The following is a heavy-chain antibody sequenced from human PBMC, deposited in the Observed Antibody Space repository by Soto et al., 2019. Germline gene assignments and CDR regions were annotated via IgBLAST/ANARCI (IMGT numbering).Heavy chain of an antibody. J-gene: IGHJ4*01. CDR2: ISGSGGST. Sequence: EVQLLESGGGLVQPGGSLRLSCAASGFTFSTYAMSWVRQAPGKGLEWVSAISGSGGSTYYAHSVKGRFTISRDNSKNTLYLQMNSLRAEDTAVYSCAKADTAMVPFDYWGQGTLVTVSS. CDR3: AKADTAMVPFDY. D-gene: IGHD5-18*01. V-gene: IGHV3-23*01. CDR1: GFTFSTYA.